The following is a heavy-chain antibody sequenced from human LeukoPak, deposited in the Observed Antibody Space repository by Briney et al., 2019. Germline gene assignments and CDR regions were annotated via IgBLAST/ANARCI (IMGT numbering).Heavy chain of an antibody. CDR3: ARVLWFGELSLGY. CDR2: IYPGDSDT. D-gene: IGHD3-10*01. Sequence: GESLKISCKGSGYSFTSYWNGWVRQMPGKGLEWMGIIYPGDSDTRYSPSFQGQVTISADKSISTAYLQWSSLKASDTDMYDCARVLWFGELSLGYWRQGTLAPVSS. J-gene: IGHJ4*02. V-gene: IGHV5-51*01. CDR1: GYSFTSYW.